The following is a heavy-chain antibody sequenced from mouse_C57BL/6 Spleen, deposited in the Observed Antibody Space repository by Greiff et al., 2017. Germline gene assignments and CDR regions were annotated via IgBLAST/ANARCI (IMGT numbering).Heavy chain of an antibody. D-gene: IGHD2-5*01. CDR3: ARDYSNYFAWFAY. CDR2: IYPGDGDT. V-gene: IGHV1-82*01. Sequence: QVQLQQSGPELVKPGASVKISCKASGYAFSSSWMNWVKQRPGKGLEWIGRIYPGDGDTNYNGKFKGKATLTADKSSSTAYMQLSSLTSEDSAVYFCARDYSNYFAWFAYWGQGTLVTVSA. CDR1: GYAFSSSW. J-gene: IGHJ3*01.